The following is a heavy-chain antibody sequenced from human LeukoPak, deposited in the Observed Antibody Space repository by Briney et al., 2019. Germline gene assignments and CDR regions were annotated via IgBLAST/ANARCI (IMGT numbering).Heavy chain of an antibody. D-gene: IGHD3-10*01. Sequence: PGRSLPLSCAASGFTLSSYGMHCVRQAPGKGVEWVAVISYDGSNRYYADSVKGRFTISRDNSKNTLYLQMNSLRAEDTAVYYCAKDFGTGKDYFDYWGQGTLVTVSS. J-gene: IGHJ4*02. CDR1: GFTLSSYG. V-gene: IGHV3-30*18. CDR3: AKDFGTGKDYFDY. CDR2: ISYDGSNR.